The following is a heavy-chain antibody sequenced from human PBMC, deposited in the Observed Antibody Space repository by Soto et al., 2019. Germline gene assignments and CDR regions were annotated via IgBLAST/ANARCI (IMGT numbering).Heavy chain of an antibody. CDR1: GFTFSIYS. CDR3: VKSRGGNNLDFFD. V-gene: IGHV3-64D*06. J-gene: IGHJ4*02. Sequence: PGGSLRLSCAATGFTFSIYSMHWVRQAPGKGLEYVSGIRGNGDPPFYADSVKGRFTISRDNSKNTLYLQMSSLSADDTAVYYCVKSRGGNNLDFFDWGQGALVTVSS. CDR2: IRGNGDPP. D-gene: IGHD5-12*01.